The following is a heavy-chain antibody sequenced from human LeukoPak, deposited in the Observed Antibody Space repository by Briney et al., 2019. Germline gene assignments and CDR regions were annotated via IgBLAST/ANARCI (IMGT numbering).Heavy chain of an antibody. CDR1: GFAVSSNY. Sequence: PGGSLRLSCAASGFAVSSNYMSWVRQAPGKGLEWVSVIYSGGSTYYADSVKGRFTISRDNSKNTLYLQMNSLRAEDTAVYYCARADRGWELLGAFDIRGQGTMVTVSS. CDR2: IYSGGST. V-gene: IGHV3-53*01. J-gene: IGHJ3*02. D-gene: IGHD1-26*01. CDR3: ARADRGWELLGAFDI.